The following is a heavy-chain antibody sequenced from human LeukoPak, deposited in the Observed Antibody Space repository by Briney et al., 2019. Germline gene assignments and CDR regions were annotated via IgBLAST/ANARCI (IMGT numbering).Heavy chain of an antibody. CDR3: ARAKDIVVVPAALFDP. D-gene: IGHD2-2*01. CDR2: INPNSGGT. Sequence: GASVKVSCKASGYTFTGYYMHWVRQAPGQGLEWMGWINPNSGGTNYAQKFQGRVTMTRDTSISTAYMELSRLRSDDTAVYYCARAKDIVVVPAALFDPWGQGTLVTVSS. J-gene: IGHJ5*02. V-gene: IGHV1-2*02. CDR1: GYTFTGYY.